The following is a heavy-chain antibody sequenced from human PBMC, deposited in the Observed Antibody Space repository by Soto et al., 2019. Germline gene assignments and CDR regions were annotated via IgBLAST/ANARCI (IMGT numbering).Heavy chain of an antibody. J-gene: IGHJ4*02. V-gene: IGHV3-7*04. CDR1: GFTFSSYW. CDR3: ARGTVPPGLDY. Sequence: EVQLVESGGGLVQPGGSLRLPCVTSGFTFSSYWMNWVRQAPGRGLEWVANINQDGSAKYYVDSVKGRFTISRDNAKNSLYLQMNDLRAEGTGVYYCARGTVPPGLDYWGQGALVTVSS. D-gene: IGHD4-4*01. CDR2: INQDGSAK.